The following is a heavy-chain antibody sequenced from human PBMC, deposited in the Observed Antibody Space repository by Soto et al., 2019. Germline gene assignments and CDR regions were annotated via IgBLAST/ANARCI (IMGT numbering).Heavy chain of an antibody. J-gene: IGHJ4*02. V-gene: IGHV3-23*01. CDR2: ISGSGGST. CDR1: GFTFSSYA. Sequence: GGSLRLSCAASGFTFSSYAMSWVRQAPGKGLEWVSAISGSGGSTYYADSVKGRFTISRDNSKNTLYLQMSSLRAEDTAVYYCAKDKRGVVIMASYYFDYWGQGTLVTVSS. CDR3: AKDKRGVVIMASYYFDY. D-gene: IGHD3-3*01.